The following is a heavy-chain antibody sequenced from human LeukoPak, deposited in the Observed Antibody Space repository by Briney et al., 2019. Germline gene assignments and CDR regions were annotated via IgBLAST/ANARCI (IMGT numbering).Heavy chain of an antibody. J-gene: IGHJ6*03. CDR1: GYSISSGYY. Sequence: SETLSLTCTVSGYSISSGYYWSWIRQPPGKGLEWIGEINHSGSTNYNPSLKSRVTISVDTSKNQFSLKLSSVTAADTAVYYCARVVAAAGTLGYYYYMDVWGKGTTVTVSS. V-gene: IGHV4-38-2*02. CDR2: INHSGST. CDR3: ARVVAAAGTLGYYYYMDV. D-gene: IGHD6-13*01.